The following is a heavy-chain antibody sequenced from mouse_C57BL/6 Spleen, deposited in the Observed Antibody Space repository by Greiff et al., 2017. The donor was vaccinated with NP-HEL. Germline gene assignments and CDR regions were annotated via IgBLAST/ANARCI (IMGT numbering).Heavy chain of an antibody. CDR2: IYPRSGNT. J-gene: IGHJ1*03. CDR3: ARAGGYYGYFDV. D-gene: IGHD1-1*02. CDR1: GYTFTSYG. Sequence: QVQLKESGAELARPGASVKLSCKASGYTFTSYGISWVKQRTGQGLEWIGEIYPRSGNTYYNEKFKGKATLTADKSSSTAYMELRSLTSEDSAVYFCARAGGYYGYFDVWGTGTTVTVSS. V-gene: IGHV1-81*01.